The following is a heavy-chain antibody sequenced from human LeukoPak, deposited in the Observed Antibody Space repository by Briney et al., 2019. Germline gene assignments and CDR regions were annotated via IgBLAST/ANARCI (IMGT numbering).Heavy chain of an antibody. CDR1: GFTFSDYG. Sequence: TGGSLRLSCAASGFTFSDYGMHWVRQAPGKGLEWVADIWYDGSNKYYADSVEGRFTVSRDNSKYTLNLQMNSLRAEDTAVYYCARDLGITADGNYFDYWGQGTLVTVSS. V-gene: IGHV3-33*01. CDR2: IWYDGSNK. D-gene: IGHD6-13*01. CDR3: ARDLGITADGNYFDY. J-gene: IGHJ4*02.